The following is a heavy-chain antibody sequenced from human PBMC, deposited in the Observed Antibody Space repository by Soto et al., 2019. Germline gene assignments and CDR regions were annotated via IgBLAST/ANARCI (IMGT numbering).Heavy chain of an antibody. Sequence: PGGSLRLSCGASRFTFDEYGMHWVRQAPGKGLEWVSGISWNSGTIGYADSVKGRFTISRDNAKNSLYLQMSSLRAEDTALYYCAKSTGGTANGMDVWGQGTTVTVSS. CDR1: RFTFDEYG. J-gene: IGHJ6*02. CDR2: ISWNSGTI. CDR3: AKSTGGTANGMDV. D-gene: IGHD2-8*02. V-gene: IGHV3-9*01.